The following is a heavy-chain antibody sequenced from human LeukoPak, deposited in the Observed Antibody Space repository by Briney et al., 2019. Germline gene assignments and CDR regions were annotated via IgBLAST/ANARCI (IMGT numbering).Heavy chain of an antibody. V-gene: IGHV5-51*01. Sequence: GESLKISCQGSGYSFTSYWIGWVRQLPGKGLEWMGIIYPGDSDNRYSPSFQGQVTIPADKSSSTAYLQWSSLKASDTAMYYCARYIAAREMNFDYWGQGTLVTVSS. CDR3: ARYIAAREMNFDY. D-gene: IGHD6-6*01. CDR1: GYSFTSYW. CDR2: IYPGDSDN. J-gene: IGHJ4*02.